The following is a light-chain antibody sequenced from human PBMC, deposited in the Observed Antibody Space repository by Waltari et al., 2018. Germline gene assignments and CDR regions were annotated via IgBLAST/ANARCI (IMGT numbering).Light chain of an antibody. V-gene: IGKV1-6*01. CDR2: GAS. CDR3: LQDYNYPRT. Sequence: AIQMTQSPSSLSASVGDRVTITCRPSQGIRNDLAWYQQKPGKAPKVLNYGASSLQSGVPSRFTGSGSDTDFTLTISSLQPEDFATYYCLQDYNYPRTFGQGTKLEIK. CDR1: QGIRND. J-gene: IGKJ2*01.